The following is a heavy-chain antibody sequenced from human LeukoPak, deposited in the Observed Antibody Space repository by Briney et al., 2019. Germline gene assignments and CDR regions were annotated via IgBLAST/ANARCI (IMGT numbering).Heavy chain of an antibody. J-gene: IGHJ4*02. CDR3: TRAQAFDF. CDR2: MYIDGST. Sequence: GSLRLSCAASGFTVSSNYMSWVRQAPGKGLEWVSVMYIDGSTHYAESVKGRFTITRDNSKNTVFLQLTSLTAEDTAVYYCTRAQAFDFWGQGTLVTVSP. V-gene: IGHV3-66*01. CDR1: GFTVSSNY.